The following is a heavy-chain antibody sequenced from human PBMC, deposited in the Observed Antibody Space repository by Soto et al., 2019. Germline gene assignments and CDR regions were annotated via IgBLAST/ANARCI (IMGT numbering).Heavy chain of an antibody. CDR1: GFFFNTYA. CDR2: ISNDETKK. D-gene: IGHD6-19*01. J-gene: IGHJ4*02. CDR3: ARSIAVAGLDY. Sequence: AGGSLRLSCAASGFFFNTYAVHWVRQAPGKGLEWVAVISNDETKKYFADSVKGRVSISRDSSKNTVCLQMDSLRAEDTAVYYCARSIAVAGLDYWGPGTLVTVSS. V-gene: IGHV3-30-3*01.